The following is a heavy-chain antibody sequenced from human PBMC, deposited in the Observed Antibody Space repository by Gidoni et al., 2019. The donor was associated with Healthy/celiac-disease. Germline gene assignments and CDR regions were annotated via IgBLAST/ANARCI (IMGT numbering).Heavy chain of an antibody. CDR3: AKDRGSGYYDFWSGYYYYGMDV. J-gene: IGHJ6*02. Sequence: EVQLLESGGGLVQPGGCLSLSCADSGFTFSSYAMTWVRQAPGKGLEWVSAISGRGGSTYYADSVKGRFTISRDNSKKTLYLQMNSLRAEDTAVYYCAKDRGSGYYDFWSGYYYYGMDVWGQGTTVTVSS. D-gene: IGHD3-3*01. V-gene: IGHV3-23*01. CDR2: ISGRGGST. CDR1: GFTFSSYA.